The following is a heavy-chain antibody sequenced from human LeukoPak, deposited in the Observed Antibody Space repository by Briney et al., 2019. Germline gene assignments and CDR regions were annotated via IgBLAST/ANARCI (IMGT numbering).Heavy chain of an antibody. J-gene: IGHJ4*02. CDR3: ARGSSSFLFDF. Sequence: PGGSLRLSCTASGFIFSTYEMNWVRQAPGKGLEWVSYICSSSSSIISFVDSVKGRFTISRDNAKNSLYLQMNSLRAEDTAVYYCARGSSSFLFDFWGQGTLVTVSS. CDR2: ICSSSSSII. V-gene: IGHV3-48*03. CDR1: GFIFSTYE. D-gene: IGHD2-2*01.